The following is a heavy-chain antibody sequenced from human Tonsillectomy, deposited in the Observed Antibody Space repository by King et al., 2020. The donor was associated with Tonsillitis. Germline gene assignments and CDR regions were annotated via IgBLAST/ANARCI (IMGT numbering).Heavy chain of an antibody. J-gene: IGHJ4*02. V-gene: IGHV4-39*01. CDR3: ARRSGSYYGLDY. D-gene: IGHD1-26*01. Sequence: LQLQESGPGLVKPSETLSLTCTVSGGSISSSSYYWGWIRQPPGKGLEWIGSIYYSGSTYYNPSLKSRVTISVDTSKNQFSLKLGSVTAADTAVYYCARRSGSYYGLDYWGQGTLVTVSS. CDR1: GGSISSSSYY. CDR2: IYYSGST.